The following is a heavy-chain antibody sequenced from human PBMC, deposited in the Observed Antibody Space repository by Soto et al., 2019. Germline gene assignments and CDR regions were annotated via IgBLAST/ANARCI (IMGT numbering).Heavy chain of an antibody. CDR1: GGSISSYY. D-gene: IGHD3-10*01. J-gene: IGHJ4*02. CDR3: ARVKWFGESGFDY. Sequence: TSETLFLTCTVSGGSISSYYWSWIRQPPGKGLEWIGYIYYTGYTNHNPSLKSRVTISVDTSKNQFSLNVSSVTAADTAVYYCARVKWFGESGFDYWGQGTLVTSPQ. CDR2: IYYTGYT. V-gene: IGHV4-59*01.